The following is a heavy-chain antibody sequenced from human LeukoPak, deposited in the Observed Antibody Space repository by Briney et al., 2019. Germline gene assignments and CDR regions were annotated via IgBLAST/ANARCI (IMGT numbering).Heavy chain of an antibody. CDR3: ARTREQWQVLDY. J-gene: IGHJ4*02. D-gene: IGHD6-19*01. V-gene: IGHV3-30*03. CDR2: ISHEGSNK. Sequence: GGSLRLSCAASGIIFRNYRMNWVRQAPGKWLECVAVISHEGSNKYYADSVKGRFTISRDNSKNMVYLQMNSLRAEDTAVYYCARTREQWQVLDYWGQGTLVTVSS. CDR1: GIIFRNYR.